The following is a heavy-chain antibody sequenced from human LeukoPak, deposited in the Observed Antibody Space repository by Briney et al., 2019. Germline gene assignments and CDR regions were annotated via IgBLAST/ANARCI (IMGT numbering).Heavy chain of an antibody. Sequence: HTGGSLRLSCAASGFTVSSNYMSWVRQAPGKGLEWVSVIYSGGSTYYADSVKGRFTISRDNSKNTLYLQMNSLRAEDTAVYYCAREWKEYYYYYMDVWGKGTTVTIS. J-gene: IGHJ6*03. D-gene: IGHD1-1*01. CDR2: IYSGGST. CDR1: GFTVSSNY. CDR3: AREWKEYYYYYMDV. V-gene: IGHV3-53*01.